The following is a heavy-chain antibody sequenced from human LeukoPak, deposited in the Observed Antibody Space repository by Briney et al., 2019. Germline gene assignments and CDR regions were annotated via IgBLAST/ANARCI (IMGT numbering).Heavy chain of an antibody. D-gene: IGHD6-19*01. CDR2: ISGTGGRP. Sequence: GGSLRLSCAASGFTFSSYAMSWVRQAPGKGLEWVSAISGTGGRPYYADSVKGRFTISRDNSKNTLYLQMNSLRAEDTAVYYCAKSSSGGWYLLGDAFDIWGQGTMVTVSS. J-gene: IGHJ3*02. V-gene: IGHV3-23*01. CDR3: AKSSSGGWYLLGDAFDI. CDR1: GFTFSSYA.